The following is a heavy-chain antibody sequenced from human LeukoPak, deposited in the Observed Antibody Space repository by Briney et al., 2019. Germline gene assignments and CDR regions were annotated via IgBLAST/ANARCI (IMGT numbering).Heavy chain of an antibody. CDR3: ARGLEGGTIFGVVTQRGVWFDP. Sequence: PSETLSLTCAAYGGSFSGYYWSWIRQPPGKGLEWIGEINHSGSTNYNPSLKSRVTISVDTSKNQFSLKLSSVTAADTAVYYCARGLEGGTIFGVVTQRGVWFDPWGQGTLVTVSS. CDR2: INHSGST. J-gene: IGHJ5*02. V-gene: IGHV4-34*01. D-gene: IGHD3-3*01. CDR1: GGSFSGYY.